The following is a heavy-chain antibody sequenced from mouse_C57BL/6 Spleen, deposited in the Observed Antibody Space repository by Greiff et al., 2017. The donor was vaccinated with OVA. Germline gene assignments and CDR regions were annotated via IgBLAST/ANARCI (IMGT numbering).Heavy chain of an antibody. Sequence: EVKLVESGGGLVQPGGSMKLSCVASGFTFSNYWMNWVRQSPEKGLEWVAQIRLKSDNSATHYAESVKGRFTISRADSTSSVYLQMNNSRAEDTGNYYSTEGHYWAMDYWGKGTSVTVSS. J-gene: IGHJ4*01. CDR3: TEGHYWAMDY. V-gene: IGHV6-3*01. CDR1: GFTFSNYW. CDR2: IRLKSDNSAT.